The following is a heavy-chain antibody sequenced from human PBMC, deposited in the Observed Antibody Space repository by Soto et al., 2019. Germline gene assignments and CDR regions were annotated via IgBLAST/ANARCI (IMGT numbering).Heavy chain of an antibody. CDR1: GGSISSGGYY. D-gene: IGHD2-8*01. Sequence: PSETLSLTCTVSGGSISSGGYYWSWIRQHPGKGLEWIGYINYSGTTNYNPSLKSRVTISVDTSKNQFSLNLSSVTAADTAVYYCAKYASRNYYYYYMDVWGKGTTVTVSS. V-gene: IGHV4-31*03. J-gene: IGHJ6*03. CDR2: INYSGTT. CDR3: AKYASRNYYYYYMDV.